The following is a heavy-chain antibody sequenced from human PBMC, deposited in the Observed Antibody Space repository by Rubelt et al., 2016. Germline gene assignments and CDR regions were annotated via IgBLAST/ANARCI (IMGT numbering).Heavy chain of an antibody. V-gene: IGHV3-7*03. J-gene: IGHJ4*02. CDR3: AKDIRGGYSYLFDY. Sequence: GKGLEWVANIKQDGSEKYYVDSVKGRFTISRDNAKNSLYLQMNSLRTEDTALYYCAKDIRGGYSYLFDYWGQGTLVTVSS. D-gene: IGHD5-18*01. CDR2: IKQDGSEK.